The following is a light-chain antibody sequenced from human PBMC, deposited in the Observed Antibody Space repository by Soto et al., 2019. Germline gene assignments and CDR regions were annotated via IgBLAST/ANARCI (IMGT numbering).Light chain of an antibody. CDR2: WAS. CDR1: QSVLYTSNNKNY. CDR3: QQFSATPWT. V-gene: IGKV4-1*01. Sequence: DIVLTQSPDSLAVSLGERATINCKSSQSVLYTSNNKNYLAWYQQKPGQPPKLLVYWASTRESGVPDRFSGSGSGTDFTLTISSLQAEDVAVYYCQQFSATPWTFGQGNKVEIK. J-gene: IGKJ1*01.